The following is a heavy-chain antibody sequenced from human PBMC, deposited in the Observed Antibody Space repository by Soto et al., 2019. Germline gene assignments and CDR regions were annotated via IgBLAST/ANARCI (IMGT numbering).Heavy chain of an antibody. V-gene: IGHV5-51*01. CDR2: IYPGDSDT. CDR3: ARRGFMATIPNQDAFDI. D-gene: IGHD5-12*01. Sequence: EVQLVQSGAEVKKPGESLQISCKGSGYSFTSYWIGWVRQMPGKGLEWMGIIYPGDSDTRYSPSFQGQVTISADKSISTAYLQWSSLKASDTAMYYCARRGFMATIPNQDAFDIWGQGTMVTVSS. J-gene: IGHJ3*02. CDR1: GYSFTSYW.